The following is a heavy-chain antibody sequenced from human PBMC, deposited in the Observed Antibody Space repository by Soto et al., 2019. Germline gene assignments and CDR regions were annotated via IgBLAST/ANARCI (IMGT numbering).Heavy chain of an antibody. V-gene: IGHV1-69*01. Sequence: QVQLVQSGAEVKKPGSSVKVSCKASGGTLLSYTISWVRQAPGQGLEWMGGIIPIFGIANYAQKFQGRVTITADESTGVAYMELSSLRSEDTAGYYCAGGEGETAMENVLGQGTTVTVSS. CDR2: IIPIFGIA. CDR1: GGTLLSYT. J-gene: IGHJ6*02. CDR3: AGGEGETAMENV. D-gene: IGHD5-18*01.